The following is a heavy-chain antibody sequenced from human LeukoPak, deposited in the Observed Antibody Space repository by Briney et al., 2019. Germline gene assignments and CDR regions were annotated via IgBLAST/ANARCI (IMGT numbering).Heavy chain of an antibody. Sequence: GGSLRLSCAASGFPFRIYWMTWVRQAPGKGLEWVANMKGDGSEKHYEDSVKGRFTISRDNAKNSLYLQMNSLRVEDTALYYCARPGYTAAYDLWGQGTMVTVSS. CDR2: MKGDGSEK. CDR1: GFPFRIYW. V-gene: IGHV3-7*01. J-gene: IGHJ3*01. D-gene: IGHD3-9*01. CDR3: ARPGYTAAYDL.